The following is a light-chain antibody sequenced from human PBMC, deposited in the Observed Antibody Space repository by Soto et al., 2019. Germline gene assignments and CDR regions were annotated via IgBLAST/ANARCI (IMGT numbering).Light chain of an antibody. Sequence: DIQMTQSPSSLSASVGDRVTITCRASQSISSYLNWYQQKPGKAPKLLIYAASSLQSGVPSRFSGSGSGTDFTLTIGSLQPDDSATYYCQQYHSFSFTFGQGTKVDIK. J-gene: IGKJ2*01. CDR1: QSISSY. V-gene: IGKV1-39*01. CDR3: QQYHSFSFT. CDR2: AAS.